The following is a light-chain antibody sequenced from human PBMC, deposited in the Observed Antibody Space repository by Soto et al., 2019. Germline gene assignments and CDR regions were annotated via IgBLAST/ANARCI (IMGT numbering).Light chain of an antibody. V-gene: IGKV3-20*01. CDR1: QSVSNNY. CDR3: QQYGNSPVT. CDR2: SAS. Sequence: EIVLTQSPGTLSLSPGERASLSCRASQSVSNNYLAWYQQNPGQAPGLLIYSASRRATGIPDRFSGSGSGTDFTLTISRLEPEDFAVYYCQQYGNSPVTFGQGTKLEIK. J-gene: IGKJ2*01.